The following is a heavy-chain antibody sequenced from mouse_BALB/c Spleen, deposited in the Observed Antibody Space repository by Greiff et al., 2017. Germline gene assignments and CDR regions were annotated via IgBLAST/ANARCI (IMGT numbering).Heavy chain of an antibody. CDR1: GFTFSSYT. V-gene: IGHV5-6-4*01. D-gene: IGHD3-2*02. CDR2: ISSGGSYT. CDR3: TRDQGRSYYFDY. J-gene: IGHJ2*01. Sequence: EVHLVESGGGLVKPGGSLKLSCAASGFTFSSYTMSWVRQTPEKRLEWVATISSGGSYTYYPDSVKGRFTISRDNAKNTLYLQMSSLKSEDTAMYYCTRDQGRSYYFDYWGQGTTLTVSS.